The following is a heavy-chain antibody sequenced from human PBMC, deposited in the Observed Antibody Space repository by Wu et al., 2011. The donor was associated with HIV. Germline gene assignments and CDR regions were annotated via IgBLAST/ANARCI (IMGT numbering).Heavy chain of an antibody. CDR1: GYTFTSYG. CDR3: ARSRTDYGTRYLDY. D-gene: IGHD4-17*01. CDR2: VNPKNGDT. V-gene: IGHV1-2*02. J-gene: IGHJ4*02. Sequence: QVQLVQSGAEVKKPGASVKVSCKASGYTFTSYGISWVRQAPGQGPEWMGWVNPKNGDTKYEQQFQGRVAMTRDTSFSTAYMELSTLGSDDTAVYYCARSRTDYGTRYLDYWGQGTLVTVSS.